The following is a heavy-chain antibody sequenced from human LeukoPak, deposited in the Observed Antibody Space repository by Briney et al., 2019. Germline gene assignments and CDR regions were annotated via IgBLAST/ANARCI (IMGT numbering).Heavy chain of an antibody. V-gene: IGHV3-21*04. D-gene: IGHD5-12*01. J-gene: IGHJ3*02. Sequence: GGSLRLSCAASGFTFSSYSMNWVRQAPGKGLEWVSSISSSSSYIYYADSVKGRFTISRDNAKNSLYLQMNSLRAEDTAVYYCARRPTRQGYSGYDWMGGAFDIWGQGTMVTVSS. CDR2: ISSSSSYI. CDR3: ARRPTRQGYSGYDWMGGAFDI. CDR1: GFTFSSYS.